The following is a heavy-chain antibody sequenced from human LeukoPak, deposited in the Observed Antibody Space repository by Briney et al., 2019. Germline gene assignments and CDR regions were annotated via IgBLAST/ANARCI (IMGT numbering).Heavy chain of an antibody. J-gene: IGHJ4*02. CDR1: GFTFSTYW. CDR3: AKEGIDGSGYDLDY. V-gene: IGHV3-23*01. D-gene: IGHD5-12*01. Sequence: GGSLRLSCAASGFTFSTYWMDWVRQAPGKGLDWVSGISDSGDSTYYADSVKGRFTISRDISKNTLYLQMTSLRAEDTAVYYCAKEGIDGSGYDLDYWGQGTRVTVSS. CDR2: ISDSGDST.